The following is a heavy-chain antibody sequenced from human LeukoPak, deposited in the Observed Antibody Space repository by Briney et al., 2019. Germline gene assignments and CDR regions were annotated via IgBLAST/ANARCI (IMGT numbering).Heavy chain of an antibody. CDR2: INPSGGST. Sequence: ASVKVSCKASGYTFTSYYMHWVRQAPGQGLEWMGIINPSGGSTSYAQKFQGRVTMTRNTSISTAYMELSSLRSEDTAVYYCARGLPYYYGFGYWGQGTLVTVSS. CDR1: GYTFTSYY. J-gene: IGHJ4*02. CDR3: ARGLPYYYGFGY. V-gene: IGHV1-46*01. D-gene: IGHD3-10*01.